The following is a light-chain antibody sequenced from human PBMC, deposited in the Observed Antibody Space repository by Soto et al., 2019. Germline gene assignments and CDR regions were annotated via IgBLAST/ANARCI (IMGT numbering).Light chain of an antibody. CDR2: GAS. J-gene: IGKJ3*01. Sequence: EVVVTQSPATLSVSPGERATLSCRASQTVGTNLAWYPQRPGQAPRLLIYGASTRATGIPARFSGSGSGSEFTLTISSLQSDDFAVYYCQQFNKWPLFTFGPGTRVDNK. CDR3: QQFNKWPLFT. V-gene: IGKV3-15*01. CDR1: QTVGTN.